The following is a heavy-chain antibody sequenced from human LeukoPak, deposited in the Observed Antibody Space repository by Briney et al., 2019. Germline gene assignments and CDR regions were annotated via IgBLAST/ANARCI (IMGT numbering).Heavy chain of an antibody. CDR1: GFTISRYA. D-gene: IGHD3-3*01. V-gene: IGHV3-30-3*01. J-gene: IGHJ4*02. CDR2: ISYDANIGSNK. Sequence: GGSLRLSCATSGFTISRYAMDWVRQARGKGLEWVALISYDANIGSNKYYADSVKGRFTISRDNSKNTLYLQMNSLRAEDTAVYYCARDGGYDFWSGYYQDYWGQGTLVTVSS. CDR3: ARDGGYDFWSGYYQDY.